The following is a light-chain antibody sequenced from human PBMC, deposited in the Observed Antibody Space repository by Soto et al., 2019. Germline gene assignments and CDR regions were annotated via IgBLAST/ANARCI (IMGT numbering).Light chain of an antibody. CDR3: QQFNSYSGLT. CDR1: QSISCW. V-gene: IGKV1-5*03. CDR2: KAS. J-gene: IGKJ4*01. Sequence: DIQMTQSPSTLSASVGDRVIITCRASQSISCWLAWYQQKPGKAPKLLIYKASSLESGVPLRFSGSGSGTEFTLTISSLQPDDFATYYCQQFNSYSGLTFGGGTKVEIK.